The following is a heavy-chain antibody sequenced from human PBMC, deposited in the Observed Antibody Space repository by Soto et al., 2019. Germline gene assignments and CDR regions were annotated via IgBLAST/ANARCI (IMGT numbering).Heavy chain of an antibody. CDR3: ARLAVGSSLDY. J-gene: IGHJ4*02. CDR1: GGSISSSSYY. CDR2: IYYSGST. Sequence: QLQLQESGPGLVKPSETLSLTCTVSGGSISSSSYYWGWIRQPPGKGLEWIGSIYYSGSTYYNPSLKSRVTIPVDTSKNQFSLKLSSVTAADTAVYYCARLAVGSSLDYWGQGTLVTVSS. D-gene: IGHD6-13*01. V-gene: IGHV4-39*01.